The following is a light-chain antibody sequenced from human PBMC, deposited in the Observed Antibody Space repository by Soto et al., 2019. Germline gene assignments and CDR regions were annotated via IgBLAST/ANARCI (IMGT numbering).Light chain of an antibody. CDR3: QQYNNWPPLT. V-gene: IGKV3-15*01. CDR2: GAS. CDR1: QSVSTN. Sequence: EIVMTQSPATLSVSPGERATLPCRASQSVSTNLAWYQQKPGQAPRLLIYGASTRATGIPARFSGSGSGTEFTLTITSLQSEDFVVYYCQQYNNWPPLTFGGGTKVDIK. J-gene: IGKJ4*01.